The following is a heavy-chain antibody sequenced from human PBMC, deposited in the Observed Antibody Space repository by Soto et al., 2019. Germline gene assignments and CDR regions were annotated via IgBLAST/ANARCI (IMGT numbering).Heavy chain of an antibody. Sequence: EVQLEESGGTLVQPGGSLRLSCAASGFDASVNYMTWVRQAPGKGLEWVSAINNAYSTSYADSEKGRFTISRDNSKNPVYLQMNSLRVEDTARYYCVRENYYCGMDVWGQGTAVTVSS. V-gene: IGHV3-66*01. CDR3: VRENYYCGMDV. CDR1: GFDASVNY. CDR2: INNAYST. J-gene: IGHJ6*02.